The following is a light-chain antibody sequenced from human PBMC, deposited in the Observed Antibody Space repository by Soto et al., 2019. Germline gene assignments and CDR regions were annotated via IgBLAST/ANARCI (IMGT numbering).Light chain of an antibody. CDR1: SSKIGAGYD. J-gene: IGLJ1*01. Sequence: SVLPQPPSLSLSPGQMVTLSCPGSSSKIGAGYDVHWYQQLPGTAPKLLIYGNSNRPSGVPDRFSGSKSGTSASLAITGLQAEDEADYYCQSYDSSLSGYVFGTGTKVTV. CDR2: GNS. V-gene: IGLV1-40*01. CDR3: QSYDSSLSGYV.